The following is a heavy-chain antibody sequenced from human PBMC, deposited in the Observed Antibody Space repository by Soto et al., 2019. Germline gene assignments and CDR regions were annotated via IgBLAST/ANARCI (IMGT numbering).Heavy chain of an antibody. Sequence: GESLKISCKGSGYSFTTYWISWVRQLPGKGLEWMGRIDPSASYTNYSPSFQGHVTISTDKSISTAYLQWSGLKASDTAMYYCARRNSGSSDAFDIWGQGTMVTGSS. CDR2: IDPSASYT. CDR1: GYSFTTYW. J-gene: IGHJ3*02. D-gene: IGHD3-10*01. V-gene: IGHV5-10-1*01. CDR3: ARRNSGSSDAFDI.